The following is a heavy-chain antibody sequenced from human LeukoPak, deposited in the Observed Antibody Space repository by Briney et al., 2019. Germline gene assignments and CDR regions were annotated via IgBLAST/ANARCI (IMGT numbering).Heavy chain of an antibody. CDR1: GFTFSSYA. CDR3: AREFTQYYDYVWGSRHFDY. Sequence: GGSLRLSCAASGFTFSSYAMHWVRQAPGKGLEWVAVISYDGSNKYYADSVKGRFTISRDNSKNTLYLQMNSLRAEDTAVYYCAREFTQYYDYVWGSRHFDYWGQGTLVTVSS. D-gene: IGHD3-16*01. J-gene: IGHJ4*02. V-gene: IGHV3-30-3*01. CDR2: ISYDGSNK.